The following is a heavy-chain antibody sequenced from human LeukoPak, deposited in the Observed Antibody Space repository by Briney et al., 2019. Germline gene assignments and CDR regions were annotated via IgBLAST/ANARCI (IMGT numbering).Heavy chain of an antibody. D-gene: IGHD2-2*01. CDR2: ISAYNGNT. CDR1: GYTFTGYY. CDR3: ARDPCEFRSCYSPYYFDY. Sequence: ASVKGSCKASGYTFTGYYMHWVRQAPGQGLEWMGWISAYNGNTNYAQKLQGRVTMTTDTSTSTAYMELRSLRSDDTAVYYCARDPCEFRSCYSPYYFDYWGQGTLVIASS. V-gene: IGHV1-18*04. J-gene: IGHJ4*02.